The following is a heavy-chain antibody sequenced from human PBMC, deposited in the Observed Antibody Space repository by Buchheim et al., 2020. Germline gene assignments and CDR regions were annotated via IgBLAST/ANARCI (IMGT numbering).Heavy chain of an antibody. CDR3: ARPTVTQETRYLDH. J-gene: IGHJ4*02. CDR2: MSYDGGST. D-gene: IGHD4-17*01. Sequence: QVQLVESGGDVVQPGRSLRLSCAASQFTFSSHAMHWVRQAPAKGLEWVAVMSYDGGSTMYAESVKGRFSISRDNSMNILYLQMNGLRPEDTAVYHCARPTVTQETRYLDHWGLGT. V-gene: IGHV3-30-3*01. CDR1: QFTFSSHA.